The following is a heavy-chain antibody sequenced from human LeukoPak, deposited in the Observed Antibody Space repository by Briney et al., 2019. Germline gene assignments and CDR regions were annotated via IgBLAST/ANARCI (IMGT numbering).Heavy chain of an antibody. J-gene: IGHJ4*02. CDR1: GGSFSGYY. Sequence: SETLSLTCAVYGGSFSGYYWSWIRQPPGKGLEWIGEINHSGSTNYNPSLKSRVTISVDTSKNQFSLKLSSVTAADTAVYYCARGKRGNGLKTYYYDSSGYWPIDYWGQGTLVTVSS. CDR3: ARGKRGNGLKTYYYDSSGYWPIDY. V-gene: IGHV4-34*01. CDR2: INHSGST. D-gene: IGHD3-22*01.